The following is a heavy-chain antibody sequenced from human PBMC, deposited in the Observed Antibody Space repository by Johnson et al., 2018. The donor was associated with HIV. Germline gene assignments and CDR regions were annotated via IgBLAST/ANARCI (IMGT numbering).Heavy chain of an antibody. CDR1: GFTFSSYD. V-gene: IGHV3-23*04. CDR3: ASIGGSSSGEAFNI. CDR2: VSGSGGST. Sequence: MQLVESGGRAVWRGGSLRISCSAPGFTFSSYDMSWVRQAPGKGLEWVSGVSGSGGSTYHADSVKGRVTTSRGNSKNTLYLQMNSLRPEDSAVYYCASIGGSSSGEAFNIWGQGTMVTVSS. D-gene: IGHD6-6*01. J-gene: IGHJ3*02.